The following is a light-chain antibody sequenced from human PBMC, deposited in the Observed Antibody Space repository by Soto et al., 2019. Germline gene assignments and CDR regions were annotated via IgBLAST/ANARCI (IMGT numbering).Light chain of an antibody. Sequence: EIVLTQSPGTLSLSPGERATLSCRASQSVSSTYLAWYQQKPGQAPRLLIYGASSRATGIPDRFSGSGSGTDFTLTISRLEPEDFAVYYCQQYDSSPYTFGQGTKVDIK. CDR2: GAS. V-gene: IGKV3-20*01. CDR1: QSVSSTY. CDR3: QQYDSSPYT. J-gene: IGKJ2*01.